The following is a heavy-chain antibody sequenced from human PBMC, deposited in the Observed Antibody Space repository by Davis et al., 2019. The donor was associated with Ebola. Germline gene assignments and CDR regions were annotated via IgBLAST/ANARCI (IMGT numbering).Heavy chain of an antibody. V-gene: IGHV4-34*01. CDR2: INHSGST. CDR3: ARTYGSGSYYSRVSDY. D-gene: IGHD3-10*01. CDR1: GGSFSGYY. Sequence: PSETLSLTCAVYGGSFSGYYWSWIRQPPGKGLEWIGEINHSGSTNYNPSLKSRVTISVDTSKNQFSLKLSSVTAADTAVYYCARTYGSGSYYSRVSDYWGQGTLVTVSS. J-gene: IGHJ4*02.